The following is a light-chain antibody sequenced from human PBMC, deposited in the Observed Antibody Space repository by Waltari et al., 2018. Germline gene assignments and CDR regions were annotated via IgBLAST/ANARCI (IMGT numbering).Light chain of an antibody. Sequence: NQLTQSPSSLSASVGDRVTITCRASQAISGYLAWYQQKPGKAPKLLIYAASTLQSGVPSRFSGSGSGTDFTLTISSLQAADVAVYYCQQCYSTPYTFGQGTKLEIK. CDR3: QQCYSTPYT. CDR1: QAISGY. CDR2: AAS. V-gene: IGKV1-9*01. J-gene: IGKJ2*01.